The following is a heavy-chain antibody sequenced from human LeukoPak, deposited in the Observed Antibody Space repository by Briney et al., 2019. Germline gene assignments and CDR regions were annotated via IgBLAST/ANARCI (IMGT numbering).Heavy chain of an antibody. CDR3: GRGGYTSSWYWVD. CDR1: GFSFTNSW. CDR2: IKQDGSDK. J-gene: IGHJ4*02. V-gene: IGHV3-7*01. Sequence: TGGSLRPSCAASGFSFTNSWMTWVRQAPGKGLEWVANIKQDGSDKYYVDPVKGRFTVSRDNAKNSLFLQMNNLRVDDTAVYYCGRGGYTSSWYWVDWGQGTQVTVSS. D-gene: IGHD6-13*01.